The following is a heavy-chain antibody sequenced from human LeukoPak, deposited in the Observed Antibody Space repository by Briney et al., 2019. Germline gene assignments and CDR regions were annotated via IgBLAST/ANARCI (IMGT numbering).Heavy chain of an antibody. CDR2: LDYTGTT. D-gene: IGHD7-27*01. V-gene: IGHV4-59*01. CDR1: GAFFDIYF. Sequence: PSETLSLTCNVSGAFFDIYFWNWIRQPPWRGLEWIGNLDYTGTTNYNPSLRSRVSMSLDASESQFSLTLTSVTTPDTAVYYCARDMGLGTDFWGQGTLITVSS. CDR3: ARDMGLGTDF. J-gene: IGHJ4*02.